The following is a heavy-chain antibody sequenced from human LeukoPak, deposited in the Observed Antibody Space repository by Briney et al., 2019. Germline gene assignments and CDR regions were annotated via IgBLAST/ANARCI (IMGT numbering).Heavy chain of an antibody. Sequence: PGGSLRLSCAASGFTFSSYSMSWVRQAPGKGLEWVANIKQDGSEKYYVDSVKGRFTISRDNAKNSLYLQMNSLRAEDTAVYYCAGDYYDSSGYYLDYWGQGTLVTVSS. J-gene: IGHJ4*02. D-gene: IGHD3-22*01. CDR1: GFTFSSYS. CDR2: IKQDGSEK. V-gene: IGHV3-7*01. CDR3: AGDYYDSSGYYLDY.